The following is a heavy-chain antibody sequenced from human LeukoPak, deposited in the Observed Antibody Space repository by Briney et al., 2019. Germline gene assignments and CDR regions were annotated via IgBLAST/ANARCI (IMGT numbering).Heavy chain of an antibody. Sequence: SETLSLTCTVSGYSISSGYYWGWIRQPPGKGLEWIGSIYHSRSTYYNPSLKSRVTISVDTSKNQFSLKLSSVTAADTAVYYCASSYDSSALNYWGQGTLVTVSS. V-gene: IGHV4-38-2*02. D-gene: IGHD3-22*01. CDR1: GYSISSGYY. CDR3: ASSYDSSALNY. CDR2: IYHSRST. J-gene: IGHJ4*02.